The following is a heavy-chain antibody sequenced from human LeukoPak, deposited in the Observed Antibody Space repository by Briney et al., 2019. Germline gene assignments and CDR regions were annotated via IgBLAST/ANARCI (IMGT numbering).Heavy chain of an antibody. CDR2: IYHSGST. J-gene: IGHJ6*03. V-gene: IGHV4-39*07. D-gene: IGHD6-6*01. CDR1: GGSISSSSYY. CDR3: AMYSSSSGMGSDNYYYYYMDV. Sequence: SETLSLTCTVSGGSISSSSYYWGWIRQPPGKGLEWIGSIYHSGSTYYNPSLKSRVTISVDTSKNQFSLKLSSVTAADTAVYYCAMYSSSSGMGSDNYYYYYMDVWGKGTTVTVSS.